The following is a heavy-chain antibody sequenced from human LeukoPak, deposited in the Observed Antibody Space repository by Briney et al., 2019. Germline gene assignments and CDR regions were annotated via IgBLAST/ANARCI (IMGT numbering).Heavy chain of an antibody. J-gene: IGHJ4*02. V-gene: IGHV4-61*01. D-gene: IGHD2-2*01. CDR2: IYYSGST. CDR1: GGSVSSGSYY. Sequence: SETLSLTCTVSGGSVSSGSYYWSWIRQPPGKGLEWIGYIYYSGSTNYNPSLKSRVTISVDTSKNKFSLKLSSVTAADTAVYYCASYCSSTSCYADFDYWGQGTLVTVSS. CDR3: ASYCSSTSCYADFDY.